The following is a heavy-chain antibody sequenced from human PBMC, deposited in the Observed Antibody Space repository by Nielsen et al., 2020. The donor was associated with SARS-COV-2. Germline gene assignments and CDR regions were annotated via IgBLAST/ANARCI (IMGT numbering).Heavy chain of an antibody. J-gene: IGHJ3*02. Sequence: SLKISCATSGFTFDDYAMHWVRQVPGKGLEWVSGISWNSNSIAYADSVKGRFTISRDNAKNSLYMQMNSLRAEDTALYYCAKVDTAMVDDAFDIWGQGTMVTVSS. CDR2: ISWNSNSI. CDR3: AKVDTAMVDDAFDI. CDR1: GFTFDDYA. D-gene: IGHD5-18*01. V-gene: IGHV3-9*01.